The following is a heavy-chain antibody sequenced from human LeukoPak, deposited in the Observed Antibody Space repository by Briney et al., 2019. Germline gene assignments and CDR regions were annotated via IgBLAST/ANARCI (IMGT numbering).Heavy chain of an antibody. V-gene: IGHV3-23*01. J-gene: IGHJ4*02. CDR1: GFTFSSYA. CDR3: AKDRGYYDYGDHYFDY. D-gene: IGHD4-17*01. Sequence: GGSLRLSCAASGFTFSSYAMSWVRQAPGKGLEWVPAISGSGGSTYYADSVKGRFTISRDNSKNTLYLQMNSLRAEDTAVYYCAKDRGYYDYGDHYFDYWGQGTLVTVSS. CDR2: ISGSGGST.